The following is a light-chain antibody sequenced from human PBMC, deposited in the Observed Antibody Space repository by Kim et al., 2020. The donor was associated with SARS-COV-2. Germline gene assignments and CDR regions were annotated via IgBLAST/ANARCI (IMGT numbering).Light chain of an antibody. CDR3: MQARQTLRT. V-gene: IGKV2-28*01. Sequence: PASISCRSSQSLLHSNGNNYLYWYVQKPGQSPHLLIYLGSSRASGVPDRFSGSGSGTDFTLKISRVEAEDVGVYYCMQARQTLRTFGGGTKVDIK. CDR1: QSLLHSNGNNY. CDR2: LGS. J-gene: IGKJ4*01.